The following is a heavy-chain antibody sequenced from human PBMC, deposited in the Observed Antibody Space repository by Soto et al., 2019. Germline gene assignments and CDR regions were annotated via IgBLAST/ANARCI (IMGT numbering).Heavy chain of an antibody. CDR2: IPSRGRP. D-gene: IGHD5-12*01. CDR1: GASVAGGSYY. J-gene: IGHJ5*02. CDR3: ARDTYSGYDFGL. V-gene: IGHV4-30-4*01. Sequence: QVPLRESGPGLVKPSQTLSLTCSVSGASVAGGSYYWSWVRQPPGKGLEWIGYIPSRGRPFYNPSLQSRGTISADTSKNQLSMQLTSVTAADTAVYYCARDTYSGYDFGLWGQGTLVTVSS.